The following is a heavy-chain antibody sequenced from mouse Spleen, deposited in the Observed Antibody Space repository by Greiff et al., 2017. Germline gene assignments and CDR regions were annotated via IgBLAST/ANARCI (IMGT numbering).Heavy chain of an antibody. CDR2: LDPSDSYT. CDR1: GYTFTSYW. Sequence: QVQLQQPGAELVMPGASVKLSCKASGYTFTSYWMHWVKQRPGQGLEWIGELDPSDSYTNYNQKFKGKATLTVDKSSSTAYMQLSSLTSEDSAVYYCARGGQLGPFDYWGQGTTLTVSS. J-gene: IGHJ2*01. V-gene: IGHV1-69*01. CDR3: ARGGQLGPFDY. D-gene: IGHD3-2*01.